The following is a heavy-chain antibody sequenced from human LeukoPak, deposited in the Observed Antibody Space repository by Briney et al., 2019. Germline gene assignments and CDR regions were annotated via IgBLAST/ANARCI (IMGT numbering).Heavy chain of an antibody. J-gene: IGHJ4*02. CDR1: GYSFTSYW. V-gene: IGHV5-51*01. CDR2: IYPGDSDT. D-gene: IGHD6-13*01. Sequence: GESLKISCKGSGYSFTSYWIGWVRQMPGKGLEWMGIIYPGDSDTRYSPSFQGQVTISADESISTAYLQWSSLKASDTAMYYCAWVYSSSWSYYHYWGQGTLVTVSS. CDR3: AWVYSSSWSYYHY.